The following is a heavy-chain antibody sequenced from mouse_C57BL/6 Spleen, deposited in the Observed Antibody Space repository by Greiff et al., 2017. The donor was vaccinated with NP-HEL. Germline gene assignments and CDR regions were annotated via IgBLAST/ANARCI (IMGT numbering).Heavy chain of an antibody. Sequence: QVQLQQPGAELVRPGSSVKLSCKASGYTFTSYWMDWVKQRPGQGLEWIGNIYPSDSETHYNQKFKDKATLTVDKSSSTAYMQLSSLTSEDSAVYYWARWAIVTDYYYAMDYWGQGTSVTVSS. D-gene: IGHD2-5*01. CDR2: IYPSDSET. J-gene: IGHJ4*01. V-gene: IGHV1-61*01. CDR1: GYTFTSYW. CDR3: ARWAIVTDYYYAMDY.